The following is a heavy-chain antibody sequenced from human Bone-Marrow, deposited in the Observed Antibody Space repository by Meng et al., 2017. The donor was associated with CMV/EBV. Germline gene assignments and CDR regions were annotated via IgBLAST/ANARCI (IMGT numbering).Heavy chain of an antibody. CDR3: ARDGVRGLDY. CDR1: GFTIRSYG. J-gene: IGHJ4*02. V-gene: IGHV3-30*02. Sequence: GESLKISCAASGFTIRSYGMHWVRQAPGKGLERVTFIRTDGSNQYYADSVKGRFTISRDNSKNTLYVQMYSLRAEDTALYYCARDGVRGLDYWGQGTLVTVSS. CDR2: IRTDGSNQ. D-gene: IGHD3-10*01.